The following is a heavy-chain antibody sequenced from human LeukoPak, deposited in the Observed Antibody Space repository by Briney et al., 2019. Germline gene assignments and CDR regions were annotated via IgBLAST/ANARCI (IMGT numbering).Heavy chain of an antibody. J-gene: IGHJ4*02. D-gene: IGHD5-12*01. CDR3: ARLTGYDWESSYDY. CDR1: GGSISSYY. Sequence: SETLSLTCTVSGGSISSYYWSWIRQPAGKGLEWIGYIYYSGSTNYNPSLKSRVTISVDTSKNQFSLKLGSVTAADTAVYYCARLTGYDWESSYDYWGQGTLVTVSS. CDR2: IYYSGST. V-gene: IGHV4-59*01.